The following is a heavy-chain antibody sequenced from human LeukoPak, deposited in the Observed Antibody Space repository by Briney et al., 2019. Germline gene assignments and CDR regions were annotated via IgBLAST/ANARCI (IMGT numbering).Heavy chain of an antibody. D-gene: IGHD2-8*01. CDR2: INPNSGDA. CDR3: ARGGLRVMVYRLYYMDV. CDR1: GYSFTGYY. Sequence: ASVKVSCKASGYSFTGYYMHWVRQAPGQGLEWMGWINPNSGDAKYAQKFQGRVTMTRDTSISTAYMELTRLRSDDTAVYYCARGGLRVMVYRLYYMDVWGKGTTVTVSS. V-gene: IGHV1-2*02. J-gene: IGHJ6*03.